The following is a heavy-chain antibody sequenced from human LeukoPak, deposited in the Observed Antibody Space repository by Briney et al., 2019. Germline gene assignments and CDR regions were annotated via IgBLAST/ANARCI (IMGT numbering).Heavy chain of an antibody. V-gene: IGHV3-30*02. CDR2: IRFDGSTK. J-gene: IGHJ4*02. CDR3: AKGAYGSGSYRGYFDY. D-gene: IGHD3-10*01. CDR1: GFTFSNYG. Sequence: PGGSLRLSCATSGFTFSNYGMHWVRQAPGKGLEWVAFIRFDGSTKYYADSVKGRFTISRDNAKNSLYLQMNSLRAEDMALYYCAKGAYGSGSYRGYFDYWGQGTLVTVSS.